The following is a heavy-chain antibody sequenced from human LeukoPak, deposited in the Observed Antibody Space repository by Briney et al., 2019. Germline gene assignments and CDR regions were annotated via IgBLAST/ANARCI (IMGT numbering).Heavy chain of an antibody. CDR3: AKAVVATTPSELDP. J-gene: IGHJ5*02. Sequence: PGGSLRLSCAASGFTFSSFGMHWVRQAPGKGLEWVAVISYDGSHKYYADSVKGRFTISRDNSNDTLYLQMNNLRAEDTAVYYCAKAVVATTPSELDPWGQGTLVTVSS. CDR1: GFTFSSFG. CDR2: ISYDGSHK. V-gene: IGHV3-30*18. D-gene: IGHD2-15*01.